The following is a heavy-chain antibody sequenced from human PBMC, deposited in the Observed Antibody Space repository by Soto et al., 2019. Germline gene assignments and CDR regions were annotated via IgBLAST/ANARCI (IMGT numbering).Heavy chain of an antibody. Sequence: VQLVESGGGVVQPGRSLRLSCAASGFTFSDYAMHWVRQAPGKGLEWVAVVSHDGRNTHYADSVKGRFTISRDSSKNTASLEMTSVRAEDTAVYYCAKGGRQWLVTSDFNYWGQGARVTVSS. CDR1: GFTFSDYA. CDR3: AKGGRQWLVTSDFNY. D-gene: IGHD6-19*01. V-gene: IGHV3-30*18. CDR2: VSHDGRNT. J-gene: IGHJ4*02.